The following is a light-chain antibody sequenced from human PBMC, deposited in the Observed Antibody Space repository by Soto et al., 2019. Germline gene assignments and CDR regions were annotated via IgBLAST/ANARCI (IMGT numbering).Light chain of an antibody. CDR2: DAS. CDR1: QSISSW. Sequence: DIQMTQSPSTLSASVGDRVTITCRASQSISSWLAWYQQKPGKAPKLLIYDASSLESGVPSRFSGSGSGTEFTLTISSLQPDDFATYYCQQYNSYWGTFGQGNKVESK. J-gene: IGKJ1*01. V-gene: IGKV1-5*01. CDR3: QQYNSYWGT.